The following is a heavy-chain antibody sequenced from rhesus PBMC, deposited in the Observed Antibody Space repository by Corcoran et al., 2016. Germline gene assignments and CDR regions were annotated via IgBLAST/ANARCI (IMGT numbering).Heavy chain of an antibody. CDR2: IFGSGGST. D-gene: IGHD6S26*01. Sequence: QVQLQESGPGLVKPSETLSLTCAVSGGSVSSSNWWSWIRQPPGKGLVWIGRIFGSGGSTDYNPSRKSRVTISTDTSKNQFSLKLSSVTAADTAVYYCARGERLVNEYFEFWGQGALVTVSS. CDR3: ARGERLVNEYFEF. V-gene: IGHV4-65*01. CDR1: GGSVSSSNW. J-gene: IGHJ1*01.